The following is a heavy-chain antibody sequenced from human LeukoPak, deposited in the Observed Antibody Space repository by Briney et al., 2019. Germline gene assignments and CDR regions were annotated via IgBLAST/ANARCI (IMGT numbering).Heavy chain of an antibody. CDR1: GDSISRYY. V-gene: IGHV4-59*01. J-gene: IGHJ4*02. CDR2: IYYSGST. CDR3: ARGAYPTHFDC. Sequence: PSETLSLTCIVSGDSISRYYWSWIRQPPGKGLEWIGYIYYSGSTNYNPSLRSRVTISVDTSKNQFSLKVNSVTAADTAVYYCARGAYPTHFDCWGQGTLVTVSS.